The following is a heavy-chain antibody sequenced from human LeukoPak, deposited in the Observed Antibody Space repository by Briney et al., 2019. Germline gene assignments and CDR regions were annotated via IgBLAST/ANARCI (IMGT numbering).Heavy chain of an antibody. CDR3: ARERAVAGTGFDY. CDR2: IYSGGST. Sequence: GGSLRLSCAASGFTVSSNYMSWVRQAPGKGLEWVSVIYSGGSTYYADSVKGRFTISRDNSKNTLYLQMNSLRAEDTAVYYCARERAVAGTGFDYWGQGTLVTVSS. CDR1: GFTVSSNY. D-gene: IGHD6-19*01. V-gene: IGHV3-66*01. J-gene: IGHJ4*02.